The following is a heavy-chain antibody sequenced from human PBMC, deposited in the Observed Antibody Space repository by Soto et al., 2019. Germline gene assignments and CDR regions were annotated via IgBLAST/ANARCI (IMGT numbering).Heavy chain of an antibody. D-gene: IGHD2-21*02. CDR3: ARAYCDGDCYVDY. J-gene: IGHJ4*02. V-gene: IGHV1-8*01. CDR1: GYSFTSYD. CDR2: INPNSGNT. Sequence: VQLVQSGAEVKKPGASVKVSCKASGYSFTSYDLNWVRQATGQGLEWMGWINPNSGNTGYAQNFQGRVTMTRDTSMSTAYMELSSLRSEDTAVYYCARAYCDGDCYVDYWGQGTLVTVSS.